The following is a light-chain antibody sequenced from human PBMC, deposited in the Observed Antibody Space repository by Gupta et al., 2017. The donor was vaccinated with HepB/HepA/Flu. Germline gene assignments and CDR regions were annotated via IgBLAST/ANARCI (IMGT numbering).Light chain of an antibody. CDR2: AAS. Sequence: DIQLTQSPSFLSASVGDRVTITCRASQGISSYLAWYQQKPGKAPKLLIYAASTFQSGVPSRFSGSGSGTEFPLSISSLQPEDFATYYCQQLNSYPLPVGGGTKVEIK. CDR1: QGISSY. CDR3: QQLNSYPLP. J-gene: IGKJ4*01. V-gene: IGKV1-9*01.